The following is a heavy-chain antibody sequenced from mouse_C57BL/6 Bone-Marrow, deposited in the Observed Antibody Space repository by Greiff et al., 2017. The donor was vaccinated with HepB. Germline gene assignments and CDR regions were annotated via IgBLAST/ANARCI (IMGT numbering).Heavy chain of an antibody. J-gene: IGHJ3*01. V-gene: IGHV1-15*01. CDR1: GYTFTDYE. Sequence: QVQLQQSGAELVRPGASVTLSCKASGYTFTDYEMHWVKQTPVHGLGWIGAIDPETGGTAYNQKFKGKAILTADKSSSTAYMELRSLTSEDSAVYYCTRWEALYYGTWFAYWGQGTLVTVSA. D-gene: IGHD1-1*01. CDR3: TRWEALYYGTWFAY. CDR2: IDPETGGT.